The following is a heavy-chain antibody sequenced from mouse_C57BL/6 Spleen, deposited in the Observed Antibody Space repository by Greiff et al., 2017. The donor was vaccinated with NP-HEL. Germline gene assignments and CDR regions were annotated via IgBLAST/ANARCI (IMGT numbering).Heavy chain of an antibody. CDR2: ISSGSSTI. D-gene: IGHD1-1*01. V-gene: IGHV5-17*01. Sequence: EVKLMESGGGLVKPGGSLKLSCAASGFTFSDYGMHWVRQAPEKGLEWVAYISSGSSTIYYADTVKGRFTISRDNAKNTLFLQMTSLRSEDTAMYYCAREEDYGSKNYFDYWGQGTTLTVSS. J-gene: IGHJ2*01. CDR1: GFTFSDYG. CDR3: AREEDYGSKNYFDY.